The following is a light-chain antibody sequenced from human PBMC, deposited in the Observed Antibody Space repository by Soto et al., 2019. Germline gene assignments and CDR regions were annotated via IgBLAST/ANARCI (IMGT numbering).Light chain of an antibody. CDR2: DAS. CDR1: NDITKF. Sequence: DIQMTQSPSSLSASVGDTVTITCQASNDITKFLHWYQQRPGKAPSLLISDASNLEAGVPSRFRGSGSGKDFTFPISGLQPEDIATYYCQLYNILPPHTFGQGTKLEIK. CDR3: QLYNILPPHT. J-gene: IGKJ2*01. V-gene: IGKV1-33*01.